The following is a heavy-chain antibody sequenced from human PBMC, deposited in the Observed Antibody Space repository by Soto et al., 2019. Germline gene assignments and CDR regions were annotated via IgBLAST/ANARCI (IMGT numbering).Heavy chain of an antibody. CDR1: GYTFTSYG. J-gene: IGHJ5*02. V-gene: IGHV1-18*01. Sequence: GASVKVSCKASGYTFTSYGISWVRQAPGQGLEWMGWISAYNGNTNYAQKLLGRVTMTTDTSTSTAYMELRSLRSDDTAVYYCARGGYDWHGLLYNWFDPWGQGTLVTVSS. CDR3: ARGGYDWHGLLYNWFDP. D-gene: IGHD1-20*01. CDR2: ISAYNGNT.